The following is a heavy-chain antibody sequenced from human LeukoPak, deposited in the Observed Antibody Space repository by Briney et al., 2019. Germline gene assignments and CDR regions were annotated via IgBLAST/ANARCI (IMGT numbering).Heavy chain of an antibody. CDR3: ASTDRYYYDSSGYLMPFDY. D-gene: IGHD3-22*01. CDR2: IYYSGST. CDR1: GGSLSSYY. J-gene: IGHJ4*02. Sequence: SETLSLTCTVSGGSLSSYYWSWIRQPPGKGLEGIGYIYYSGSTNYNPSLKSRVTISVDTSKNQFSLKLSSVTAADTAVYYCASTDRYYYDSSGYLMPFDYWGQGTLVTVSS. V-gene: IGHV4-59*08.